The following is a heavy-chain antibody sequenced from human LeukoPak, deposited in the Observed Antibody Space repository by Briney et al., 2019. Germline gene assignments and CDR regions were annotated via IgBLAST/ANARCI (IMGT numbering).Heavy chain of an antibody. CDR2: IKQDGSEK. D-gene: IGHD6-19*01. J-gene: IGHJ4*02. V-gene: IGHV3-7*01. Sequence: GGALRLSCAASGFTFSSYWMSWVRQAPGKGLEWVANIKQDGSEKYYVDSVKGRFTISRDNAKNSLYLQMNSLRAEDTAVYYCARDKAYSSGWYEHYWAQGTLVTVSS. CDR3: ARDKAYSSGWYEHY. CDR1: GFTFSSYW.